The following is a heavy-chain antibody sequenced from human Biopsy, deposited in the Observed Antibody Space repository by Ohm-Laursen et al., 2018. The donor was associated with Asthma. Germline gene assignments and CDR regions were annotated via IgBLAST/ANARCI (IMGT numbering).Heavy chain of an antibody. D-gene: IGHD6-13*01. CDR3: AKGRVAGRSYYFDY. V-gene: IGHV3-30*18. CDR2: ILFDGRKI. CDR1: GFNFHNYG. Sequence: SLRLSCAAPGFNFHNYGMNWVRRAPGKGLEWVAQILFDGRKINYPDSVKGRFTISRDNSKNMVYLQMNSLRPEDTAVYYCAKGRVAGRSYYFDYWGQGSLVSVSS. J-gene: IGHJ4*02.